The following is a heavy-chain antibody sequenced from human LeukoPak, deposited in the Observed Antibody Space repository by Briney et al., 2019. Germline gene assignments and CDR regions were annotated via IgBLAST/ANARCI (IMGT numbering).Heavy chain of an antibody. CDR1: GGTFSSYA. Sequence: ASVKVSCTASGGTFSSYAISWVRQAPGQGLEWMGRMIPILGIANYAQKFQGRVTITADKSTSTAYMELSSLRSEDTAVYYCAREATSRLVPASAGKDFDYWGQGTLVTVSS. J-gene: IGHJ4*02. D-gene: IGHD6-13*01. CDR2: MIPILGIA. V-gene: IGHV1-69*04. CDR3: AREATSRLVPASAGKDFDY.